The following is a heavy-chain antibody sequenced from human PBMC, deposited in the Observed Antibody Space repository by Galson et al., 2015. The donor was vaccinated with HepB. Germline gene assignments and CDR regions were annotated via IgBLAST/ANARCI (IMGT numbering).Heavy chain of an antibody. Sequence: SVKVSCKASGYTFTSYAMHWVRQAPGQRLEWMGWINAGNGNTKYSQKFQGRVTITRDTSASTAYMELSSLRSEDTAVYYCARAQPGMVLDNYYDSSGYEVPFGFDYWGQGTLVTVSS. J-gene: IGHJ4*02. CDR2: INAGNGNT. CDR1: GYTFTSYA. CDR3: ARAQPGMVLDNYYDSSGYEVPFGFDY. V-gene: IGHV1-3*01. D-gene: IGHD3-22*01.